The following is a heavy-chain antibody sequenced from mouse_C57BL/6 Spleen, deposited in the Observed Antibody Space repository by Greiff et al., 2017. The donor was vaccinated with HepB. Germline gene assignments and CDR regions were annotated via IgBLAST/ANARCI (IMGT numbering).Heavy chain of an antibody. Sequence: VQLQQSGPGLVQPSQSLSITCTVSGFSLTSYGVHWVRQPPGKGLEWLGVIWSGGSTDYNAAFISRLSISKDNSKSQVFFKMNSLQADDTAIYYCAKSVYYDYGDYAMDYWGQGTSVTVSS. CDR1: GFSLTSYG. CDR3: AKSVYYDYGDYAMDY. V-gene: IGHV2-4*01. J-gene: IGHJ4*01. D-gene: IGHD2-4*01. CDR2: IWSGGST.